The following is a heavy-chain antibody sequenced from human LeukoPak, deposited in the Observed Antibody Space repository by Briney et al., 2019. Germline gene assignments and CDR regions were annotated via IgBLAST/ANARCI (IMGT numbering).Heavy chain of an antibody. CDR1: GHTFTGYY. Sequence: SAHFPCKAPGHTFTGYYMPCVRQAPGHALVWTGWINPHSGGTNYAQKFQGRVTMTRDTSISTAYMELSRLTSDDTAVYYCARDIPDYYYDSSGYAYWGQGTLVTVSS. V-gene: IGHV1-2*02. J-gene: IGHJ4*02. CDR3: ARDIPDYYYDSSGYAY. D-gene: IGHD3-22*01. CDR2: INPHSGGT.